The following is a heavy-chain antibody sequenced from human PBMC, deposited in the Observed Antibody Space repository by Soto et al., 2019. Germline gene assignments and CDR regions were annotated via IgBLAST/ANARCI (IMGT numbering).Heavy chain of an antibody. D-gene: IGHD3-10*01. CDR3: ATSYGSGSQAFDY. J-gene: IGHJ4*02. V-gene: IGHV1-69*02. CDR1: GDTFNSYT. Sequence: QVHLVQSGAELRKPGSSVRVSCKASGDTFNSYTINWVRQAPGLGLEWMGRTIPILSMSNYALKFQGRLTITADKSTSTASMVLSRLRSEDTAIYYCATSYGSGSQAFDYWGQGALVTVSS. CDR2: TIPILSMS.